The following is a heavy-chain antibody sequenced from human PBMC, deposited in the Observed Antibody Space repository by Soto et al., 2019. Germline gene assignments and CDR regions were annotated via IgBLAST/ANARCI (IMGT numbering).Heavy chain of an antibody. CDR1: GFSVRDYS. Sequence: GGSLRLACAAYGFSVRDYSMNGVRQAPGKGLEWVAFIDLSGTTTYYRDSVTGRFTIFKDKSMNTVYLQMDRLTVEDAAVYYCTKDRVTDGIYSFDYWGQGPLVTVSS. CDR3: TKDRVTDGIYSFDY. J-gene: IGHJ4*02. CDR2: IDLSGTTT. D-gene: IGHD2-15*01. V-gene: IGHV3-23*03.